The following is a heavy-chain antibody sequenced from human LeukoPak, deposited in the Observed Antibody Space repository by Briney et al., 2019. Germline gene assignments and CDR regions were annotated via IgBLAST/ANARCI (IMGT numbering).Heavy chain of an antibody. V-gene: IGHV3-23*01. CDR1: GFSFSSYA. J-gene: IGHJ4*02. CDR3: AKRATAGGFDS. Sequence: GGTLRLSCEATGFSFSSYAMSWVRQAPGEGLEWVSATSGSGDSADYADAVKGRFTISRDNSKSTLYLLMTSLRVDDTALYYCAKRATAGGFDSWGQGTLVTVSS. D-gene: IGHD6-13*01. CDR2: TSGSGDSA.